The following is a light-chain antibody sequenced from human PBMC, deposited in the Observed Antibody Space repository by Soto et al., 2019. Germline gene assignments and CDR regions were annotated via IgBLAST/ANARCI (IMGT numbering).Light chain of an antibody. CDR1: QRISSW. CDR2: KAS. V-gene: IGKV1-5*03. CDR3: QQYVNYPWP. Sequence: DIQMTQSPSTLSGSVGDRVTITGRASQRISSWLAWYQLKPGKAPNLLIYKASTLETGVPSRFSGSGSGTEFTLTISSLQHDDFATYFCQQYVNYPWPFGPGTKVDI. J-gene: IGKJ1*01.